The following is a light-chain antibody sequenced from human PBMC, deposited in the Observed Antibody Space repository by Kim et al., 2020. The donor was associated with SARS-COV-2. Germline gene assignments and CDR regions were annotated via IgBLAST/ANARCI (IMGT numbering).Light chain of an antibody. V-gene: IGLV3-21*04. CDR1: SIGSKS. CDR2: YDS. Sequence: SYELTQPPSVSGAPGKTARVSCGGNSIGSKSVHWYQQKSGQPPVLVIYYDSDRPSGIPERFSGSNSGDTDTLTISRVEAGDEADYYWQVWDSSSAHRVVFGGGTQLTV. CDR3: QVWDSSSAHRVV. J-gene: IGLJ2*01.